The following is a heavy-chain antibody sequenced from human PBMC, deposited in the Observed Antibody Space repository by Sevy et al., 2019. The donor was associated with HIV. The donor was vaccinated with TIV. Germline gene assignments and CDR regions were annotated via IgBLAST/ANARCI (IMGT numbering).Heavy chain of an antibody. D-gene: IGHD2-2*01. CDR2: IIPIFGTA. V-gene: IGHV1-69*13. CDR3: ARDEGRVPAARGPYFHYGMDV. J-gene: IGHJ6*02. Sequence: ASVKVSCKASGGTFSSYAISWVRQAPGQGLEWMGGIIPIFGTANYAQKFQGRVTITADESTSTAYMELSSLRSEDTAVYYCARDEGRVPAARGPYFHYGMDVWGQGTTVTVS. CDR1: GGTFSSYA.